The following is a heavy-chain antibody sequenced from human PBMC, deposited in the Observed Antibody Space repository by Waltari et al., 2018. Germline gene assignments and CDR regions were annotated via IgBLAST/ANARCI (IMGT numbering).Heavy chain of an antibody. Sequence: QVRLLQSGAEVKKPGSSVKVSCQASGDTFSSYAINWVRQAPGQGLEWMGRNIPILGLTNYEQKFQGRVTITADKSTTTAYMELSSLRSEDTAVYYCARGGDATQTNYYYGLDVWGQGTTVTVS. CDR3: ARGGDATQTNYYYGLDV. V-gene: IGHV1-69*09. J-gene: IGHJ6*02. CDR1: GDTFSSYA. D-gene: IGHD2-15*01. CDR2: NIPILGLT.